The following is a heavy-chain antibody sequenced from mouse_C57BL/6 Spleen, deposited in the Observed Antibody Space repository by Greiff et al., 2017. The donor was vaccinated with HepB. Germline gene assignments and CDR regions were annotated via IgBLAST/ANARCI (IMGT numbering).Heavy chain of an antibody. CDR3: ARESITTVVAPYWYFDV. CDR1: GFTFSSYA. Sequence: EVKVVESGGGLVKPGGSLKLSCAASGFTFSSYAMSWVRQTPEKRLEWVATISDGGSYTYYPDNVKGRFTISRDNAKNNLYLQMSHLKSEDTAMYYCARESITTVVAPYWYFDVWGTGTTVTVSS. D-gene: IGHD1-1*01. CDR2: ISDGGSYT. V-gene: IGHV5-4*01. J-gene: IGHJ1*03.